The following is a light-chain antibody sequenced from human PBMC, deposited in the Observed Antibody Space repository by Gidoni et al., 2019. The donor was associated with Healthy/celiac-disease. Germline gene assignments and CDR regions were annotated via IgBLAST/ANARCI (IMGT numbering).Light chain of an antibody. CDR1: QDISNY. J-gene: IGKJ3*01. V-gene: IGKV1-33*01. CDR2: DAA. Sequence: DIKMTQSPSSLSASVGDRVTITCQASQDISNYLNWYQQKPGKAPKLLIYDAANLETGVPSRCSGSGSGTDVTFTISSLQPEDIATYYCQQVFTFGPGTKVDIK. CDR3: QQVFT.